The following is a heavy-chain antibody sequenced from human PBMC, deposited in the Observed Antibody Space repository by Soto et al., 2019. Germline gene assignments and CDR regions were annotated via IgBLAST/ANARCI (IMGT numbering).Heavy chain of an antibody. CDR2: IDWDDDK. J-gene: IGHJ6*02. V-gene: IGHV2-70*11. CDR1: GFSLSTSGMC. CDR3: ARIRYLNRYYYYGMDV. D-gene: IGHD3-16*02. Sequence: GSGPNAGEPTQTLTLTCTFSGFSLSTSGMCVSWIRQPPGKALEWLARIDWDDDKYYSTSLKTRLTISKDTSKNQVVLTMTNMDPVDTATYYCARIRYLNRYYYYGMDVWGQGTTVTVSS.